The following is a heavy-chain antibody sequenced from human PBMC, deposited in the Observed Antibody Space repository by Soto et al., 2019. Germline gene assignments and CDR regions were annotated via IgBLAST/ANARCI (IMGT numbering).Heavy chain of an antibody. Sequence: ASVKVSCKASGYTFTSYDINWVRQATGQGLEWMGWMNPNSGNTGYAQKFQGRVSMTRNTSISTAYMELSSLRSEDTAVYYCARVITILDYYYYYMDVWGKGTTVTVSS. CDR3: ARVITILDYYYYYMDV. D-gene: IGHD3-3*01. J-gene: IGHJ6*03. V-gene: IGHV1-8*01. CDR2: MNPNSGNT. CDR1: GYTFTSYD.